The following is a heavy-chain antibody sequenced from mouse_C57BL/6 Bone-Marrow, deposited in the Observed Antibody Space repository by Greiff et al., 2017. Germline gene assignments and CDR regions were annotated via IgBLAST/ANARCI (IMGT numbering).Heavy chain of an antibody. V-gene: IGHV1-18*01. J-gene: IGHJ3*01. CDR2: INPNNGGT. CDR1: GYTFTDYN. Sequence: VQLKESGPELVKPGASVKLPCKASGYTFTDYNMDWVKQSPGKSLEWIGDINPNNGGTNYNQKFKGKATLTVDKSSSTAYMELRSLTSEDTAVYYCARSKGGFAYWGQGTLVTVSA. CDR3: ARSKGGFAY.